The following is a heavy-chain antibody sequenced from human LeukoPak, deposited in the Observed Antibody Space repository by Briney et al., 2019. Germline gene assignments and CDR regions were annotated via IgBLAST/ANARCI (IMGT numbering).Heavy chain of an antibody. V-gene: IGHV3-49*04. CDR3: TRGILSGWDYFDY. CDR2: VRRKAYGEKT. J-gene: IGHJ4*02. D-gene: IGHD6-19*01. Sequence: GGSLRLSCTASGFTFGDYAMSWVRQAPGKGLEWVGFVRRKAYGEKTEYAAPVKGRFTISRDDSKSIAYLQMNSLKTEDTAVYYCTRGILSGWDYFDYWGQGTLVTVSS. CDR1: GFTFGDYA.